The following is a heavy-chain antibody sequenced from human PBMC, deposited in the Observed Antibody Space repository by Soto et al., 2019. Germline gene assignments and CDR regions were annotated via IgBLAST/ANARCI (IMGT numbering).Heavy chain of an antibody. V-gene: IGHV1-46*01. J-gene: IGHJ6*02. CDR3: ARYNSSGVGNYGMDV. CDR1: GYTFTGYC. CDR2: INPSGGST. Sequence: ASVKVSCKASGYTFTGYCMHWVRQAPGQGLEWMGIINPSGGSTSYAQKFQGRVTMARDTSTSTVYMELSSLRSEDTAVYYCARYNSSGVGNYGMDVWGQGTTVTVSS. D-gene: IGHD6-19*01.